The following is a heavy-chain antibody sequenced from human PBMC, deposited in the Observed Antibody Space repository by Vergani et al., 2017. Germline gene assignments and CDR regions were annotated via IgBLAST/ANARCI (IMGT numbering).Heavy chain of an antibody. CDR1: GFTFSSYG. V-gene: IGHV3-30*18. CDR2: ISYDGSNK. Sequence: QVQLVESGGGVVQPGRSLRLSCAASGFTFSSYGMHWVRQAPGKGLEWVAVISYDGSNKYYADSVKGRFTISRDNSKNTLYLQMNSLRAEDTAVYYCAKGIAVADYYFDYWAREPWSPSPQ. J-gene: IGHJ4*02. D-gene: IGHD6-19*01. CDR3: AKGIAVADYYFDY.